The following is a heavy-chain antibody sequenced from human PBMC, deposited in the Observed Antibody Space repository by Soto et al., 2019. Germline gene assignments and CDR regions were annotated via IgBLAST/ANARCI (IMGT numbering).Heavy chain of an antibody. CDR1: GFTFSSYG. CDR2: ISYDGSNK. V-gene: IGHV3-30*18. D-gene: IGHD2-2*01. CDR3: AKDFSDGTPTYCSSTSCYGGYYGTDV. J-gene: IGHJ6*02. Sequence: QVQLVESGGGVVQPGRSLRLSCAASGFTFSSYGMHWVRQAPGKGLEWVAVISYDGSNKYYADSVKGRFTISRDNSKNTLYLQMNSLRAEDTAVYYCAKDFSDGTPTYCSSTSCYGGYYGTDVWGQGTTVTVSS.